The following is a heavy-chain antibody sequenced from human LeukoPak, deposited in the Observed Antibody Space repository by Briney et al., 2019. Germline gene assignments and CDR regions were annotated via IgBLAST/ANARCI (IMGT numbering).Heavy chain of an antibody. CDR1: GGSISSGDYY. CDR2: IYYSGST. J-gene: IGHJ5*02. CDR3: APIAAAGTSGWFDP. Sequence: PSETLSLTCTVSGGSISSGDYYWSWIRQPPGKGLEWIGYIYYSGSTYYNPSLKSRVTISVDTSKNQFSLKLSSVTAADTAVYYCAPIAAAGTSGWFDPWGQGTLVTVSS. D-gene: IGHD6-13*01. V-gene: IGHV4-30-4*01.